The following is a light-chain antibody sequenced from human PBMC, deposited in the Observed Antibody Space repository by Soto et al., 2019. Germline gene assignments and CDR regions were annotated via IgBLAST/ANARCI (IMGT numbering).Light chain of an antibody. V-gene: IGKV3-20*01. CDR1: QSVSSSY. CDR2: GAS. J-gene: IGKJ1*01. Sequence: EIVLTQSPGTLSLSPGERATISCRASQSVSSSYLAWNQQKPGQAPRLLIYGASSRATGIPDRFSGSGFGTVFTLTISRLEPEDFAVYYCQQYGSSPRTFGQGTKVDIK. CDR3: QQYGSSPRT.